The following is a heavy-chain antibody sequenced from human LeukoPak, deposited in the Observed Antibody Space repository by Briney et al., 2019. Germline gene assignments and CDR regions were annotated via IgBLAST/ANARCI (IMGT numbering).Heavy chain of an antibody. CDR2: IYYSGST. J-gene: IGHJ4*02. CDR1: GGSISSGDYY. CDR3: ARVVDYYGSGSSNYFDY. Sequence: SETLSLTCTVSGGSISSGDYYWSWIRQPPGKGLEWIGYIYYSGSTYYNPSLKSRVTISVDTSKNQFSLKLSSVTAADTAVYYCARVVDYYGSGSSNYFDYWGQGTLVTVS. V-gene: IGHV4-30-4*01. D-gene: IGHD3-10*01.